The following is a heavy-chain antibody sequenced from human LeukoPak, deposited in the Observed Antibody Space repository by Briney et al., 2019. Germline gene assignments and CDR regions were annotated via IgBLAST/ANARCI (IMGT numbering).Heavy chain of an antibody. D-gene: IGHD6-13*01. J-gene: IGHJ6*02. CDR3: AKALAVAGRSYYYYGMDV. CDR1: GFTFSSYA. V-gene: IGHV3-23*01. Sequence: GGSLRLSCAASGFTFSSYAMSWVRQAPGKGLEWVSGISGSGTGTYHADSVRGRFTISRDNSKNTLYLQMNSLRVEDTAVYYCAKALAVAGRSYYYYGMDVWGQGTTVTVSS. CDR2: ISGSGTGT.